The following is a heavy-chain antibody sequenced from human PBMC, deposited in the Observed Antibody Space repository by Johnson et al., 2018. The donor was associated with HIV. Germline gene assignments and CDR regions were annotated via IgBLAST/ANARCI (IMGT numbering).Heavy chain of an antibody. CDR3: AKARGGYCSSTSCFAFDI. Sequence: QVQLVESGGGVVQPGRSLRLSCAASGFTFNSYGMHWVRQAPGKGLEWVAVISYDGSNKYYADSVKGRFTISRDNSKNTLYLQMNSLRAEDTAVYYCAKARGGYCSSTSCFAFDIWGQGTMVTVSS. V-gene: IGHV3-30*18. CDR1: GFTFNSYG. J-gene: IGHJ3*02. CDR2: ISYDGSNK. D-gene: IGHD2-2*01.